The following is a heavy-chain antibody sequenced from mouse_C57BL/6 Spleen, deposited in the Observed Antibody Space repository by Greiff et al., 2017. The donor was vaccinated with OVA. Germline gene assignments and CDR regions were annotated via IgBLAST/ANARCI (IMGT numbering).Heavy chain of an antibody. Sequence: EVQLQQSGPELVKPGASVKISCKASGYTFTDYYMNWVKQSHGKSLEWIGDINPNNGGTSYNQKFKGKATLTVDKSSSTAYMELRSLTSEDSAVYYCARYGDYDGGFAYWGQGTLVTVSA. V-gene: IGHV1-26*01. J-gene: IGHJ3*01. D-gene: IGHD2-4*01. CDR3: ARYGDYDGGFAY. CDR1: GYTFTDYY. CDR2: INPNNGGT.